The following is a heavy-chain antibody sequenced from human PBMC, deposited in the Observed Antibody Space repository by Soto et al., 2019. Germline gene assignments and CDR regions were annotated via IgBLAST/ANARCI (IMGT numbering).Heavy chain of an antibody. V-gene: IGHV3-23*01. D-gene: IGHD6-19*01. CDR2: VSGTGDNT. CDR1: GFTFSSYV. J-gene: IGHJ4*02. Sequence: VGSLRLSCAASGFTFSSYVMNWVRQAPGKGLEWVSTVSGTGDNTYYADSVRGRFTISRDNSKNTLYLQMNSLRAEDTAVYYCAKDAIAVAGTPYFDYWGQGTLVTVSS. CDR3: AKDAIAVAGTPYFDY.